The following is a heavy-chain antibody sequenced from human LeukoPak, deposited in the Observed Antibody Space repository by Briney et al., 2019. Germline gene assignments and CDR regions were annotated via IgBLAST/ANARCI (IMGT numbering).Heavy chain of an antibody. J-gene: IGHJ4*02. CDR3: ARVPYDILTGYYDY. D-gene: IGHD3-9*01. CDR1: GGSISSYY. Sequence: SETLSLTCTVSGGSISSYYWSWIRQPPGKRLEWIGYIYYSGSTNYNPSLKSRVTISVVTSKNQFSLKLSSVTAADTAVYYCARVPYDILTGYYDYWGQGTLVTVSS. V-gene: IGHV4-59*01. CDR2: IYYSGST.